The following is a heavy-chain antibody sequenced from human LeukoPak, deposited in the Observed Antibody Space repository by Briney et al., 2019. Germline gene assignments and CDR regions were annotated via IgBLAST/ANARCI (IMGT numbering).Heavy chain of an antibody. CDR3: ARGLPPRTPYYYGSGSYPLSGWFDP. D-gene: IGHD3-10*01. CDR1: GFTFSSYG. Sequence: PGGSLRLSCAASGFTFSSYGMHWVRKAPGKGLEWVAVISYDGSNKYYADSVKGRFTISRDNSKNTLYLQMNSLRAEDTAVYYCARGLPPRTPYYYGSGSYPLSGWFDPWGQGTLVTVSS. CDR2: ISYDGSNK. J-gene: IGHJ5*02. V-gene: IGHV3-30*03.